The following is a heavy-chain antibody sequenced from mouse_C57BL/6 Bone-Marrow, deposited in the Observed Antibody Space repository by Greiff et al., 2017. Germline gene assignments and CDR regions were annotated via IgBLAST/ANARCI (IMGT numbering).Heavy chain of an antibody. CDR1: GFNIKDDY. Sequence: VQLQQSGAELVRPGASVKLSCTASGFNIKDDYIHWVKQRPEQGLEWIGWIDPEIGDTEYDLKFQGKATITSDTSSNTAYLQLSSLASEDTAVYYCSSFDGNYFDFWGQGTPLTVAS. CDR3: SSFDGNYFDF. V-gene: IGHV14-4*01. CDR2: IDPEIGDT. D-gene: IGHD2-3*01. J-gene: IGHJ2*01.